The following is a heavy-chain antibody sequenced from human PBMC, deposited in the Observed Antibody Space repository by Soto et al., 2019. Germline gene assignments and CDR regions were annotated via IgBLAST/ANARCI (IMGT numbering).Heavy chain of an antibody. CDR2: ISASGGST. V-gene: IGHV3-23*01. J-gene: IGHJ5*02. D-gene: IGHD1-1*01. CDR1: GFTSSSCA. CDR3: AKPGLGTCRYFFHA. Sequence: EVQLLDSGGGLVQPGGSLRLSCVASGFTSSSCAMRWVRQAPGKGLEWVSGISASGGSTYYADSVKGRFTISRDNSKNTLYLQMNSLRAEDTVVYNCAKPGLGTCRYFFHAWGQGTLVTVSS.